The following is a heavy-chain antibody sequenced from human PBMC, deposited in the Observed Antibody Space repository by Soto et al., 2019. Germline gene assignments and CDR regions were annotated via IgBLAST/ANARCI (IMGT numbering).Heavy chain of an antibody. CDR2: IIPIFGTA. Sequence: SVKVSCKAPGGTFSSYAISWVRQAPGQGLEWMGGIIPIFGTANYAQKFQGRVTITADKSTSTAYMELSSLRSEDTAVYYCGRDGGGGLRYFDWLLSYYYYGMDVWGQGTTVTVSS. CDR3: GRDGGGGLRYFDWLLSYYYYGMDV. V-gene: IGHV1-69*06. D-gene: IGHD3-9*01. CDR1: GGTFSSYA. J-gene: IGHJ6*02.